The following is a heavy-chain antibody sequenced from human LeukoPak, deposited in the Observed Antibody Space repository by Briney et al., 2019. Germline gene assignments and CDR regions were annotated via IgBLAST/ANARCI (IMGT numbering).Heavy chain of an antibody. CDR2: ITPTTGGA. CDR1: GNTFSRYY. D-gene: IGHD1-14*01. Sequence: ASVKVSCKASGNTFSRYYFHWVRQAPGQGLDWMGIITPTTGGANYAQKFQGRVAMTRDTSTSTVYMELSSLTSGDTAVYYCATSDSTTGNWSDPWGQGTRVSVSS. CDR3: ATSDSTTGNWSDP. V-gene: IGHV1-46*01. J-gene: IGHJ5*02.